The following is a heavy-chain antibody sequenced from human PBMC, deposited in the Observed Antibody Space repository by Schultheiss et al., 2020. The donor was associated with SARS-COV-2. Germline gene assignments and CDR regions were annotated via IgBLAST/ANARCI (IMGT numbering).Heavy chain of an antibody. CDR2: IYSGGST. Sequence: GGSLRLSCAASGFTFGDYAMSWFRQAPGKGLEWVSVIYSGGSTYYAYSVKGRFTISRDNSKNTLYLQMNSLRAEDTAVYYCARRGSGSYYYGMDVWGQGTTVTVSS. CDR3: ARRGSGSYYYGMDV. V-gene: IGHV3-66*04. CDR1: GFTFGDYA. J-gene: IGHJ6*02. D-gene: IGHD3-10*01.